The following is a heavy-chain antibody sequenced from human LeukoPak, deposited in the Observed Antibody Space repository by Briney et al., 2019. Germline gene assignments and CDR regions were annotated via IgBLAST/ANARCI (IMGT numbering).Heavy chain of an antibody. D-gene: IGHD3-22*01. CDR3: ASADKGSSGHYAG. V-gene: IGHV1-2*02. CDR1: GYTFTVYY. J-gene: IGHJ1*01. CDR2: INPNSGGT. Sequence: ASVKVSFKASGYTFTVYYMHWVRQAPGQGLEWMGWINPNSGGTNYAQKFQGRVTMTRDTSISTAYMELSRLRSDDTAVYYCASADKGSSGHYAGWGQGTLVTVSS.